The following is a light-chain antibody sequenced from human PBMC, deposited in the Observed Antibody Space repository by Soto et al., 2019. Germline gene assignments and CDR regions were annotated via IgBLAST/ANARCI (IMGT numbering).Light chain of an antibody. Sequence: QPGRTQPPSGSGSPGQSVTISCTGTKNDIGVYDFVSWYQHHPGKAPRLIIYEVVQRPSGVPDRFSGSKSGNTASLTVSGLQAADEADYFCKSYAGRNTYVFGGGTKVTVL. J-gene: IGLJ1*01. V-gene: IGLV2-8*01. CDR2: EVV. CDR1: KNDIGVYDF. CDR3: KSYAGRNTYV.